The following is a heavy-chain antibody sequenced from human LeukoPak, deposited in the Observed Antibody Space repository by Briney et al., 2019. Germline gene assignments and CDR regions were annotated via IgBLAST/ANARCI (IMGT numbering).Heavy chain of an antibody. CDR1: GFTFSSYS. V-gene: IGHV3-74*01. CDR3: ARHISIFGVAYTPFDV. CDR2: INTDGITT. D-gene: IGHD3-3*01. Sequence: GGSLRLSCAASGFTFSSYSMNWVRQAPGEGLVWVSLINTDGITTTYADSVKGRFTISRDNAKNTLYLQMNSLRAEDTAVYYCARHISIFGVAYTPFDVWGRGTLVTVSS. J-gene: IGHJ3*01.